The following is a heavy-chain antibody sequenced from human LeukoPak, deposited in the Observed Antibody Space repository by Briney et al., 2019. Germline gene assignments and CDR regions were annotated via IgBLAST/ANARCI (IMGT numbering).Heavy chain of an antibody. CDR1: GGSISDHY. Sequence: PSETLSLTCTVSGGSISDHYWTWIRQPPGKGLDWIGNIYYSGNTNYNPSLESRVAISVDTSKKQFSLNLSSVTAADTAVYYCARGVRWGSSGYYFNYWGQGTLVTVSS. CDR2: IYYSGNT. CDR3: ARGVRWGSSGYYFNY. D-gene: IGHD3-22*01. V-gene: IGHV4-59*11. J-gene: IGHJ4*02.